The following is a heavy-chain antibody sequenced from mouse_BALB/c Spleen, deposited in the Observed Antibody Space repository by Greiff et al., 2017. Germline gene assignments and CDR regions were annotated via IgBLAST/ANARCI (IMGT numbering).Heavy chain of an antibody. V-gene: IGHV1-80*01. D-gene: IGHD1-1*01. CDR2: IYPGDGDT. CDR3: ARSYYYGSYYYAMDY. CDR1: GYAFSSYW. J-gene: IGHJ4*01. Sequence: VMLVESGAELVRPGSSVKISCKASGYAFSSYWMNWVKQRPGQGLEWIGQIYPGDGDTNYNGKFKGKATLTADKSSSTAYMQLSSLTSEDSAVYFCARSYYYGSYYYAMDYWGQGTSVTVSS.